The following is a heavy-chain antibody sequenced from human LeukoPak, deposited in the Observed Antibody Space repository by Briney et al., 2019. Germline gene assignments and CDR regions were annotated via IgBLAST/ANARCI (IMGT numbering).Heavy chain of an antibody. CDR1: GYSISSGYY. CDR2: IDHSGST. CDR3: ARISSSNWYNERGAFDV. Sequence: SETLSLTCTVSGYSISSGYYWGWIRQPPGKRLEWIGSIDHSGSTHYNPSLKSRVTISLDTSKNLFSLKLRSVTAADTAVYYCARISSSNWYNERGAFDVWGQGTMVTVSS. D-gene: IGHD6-13*01. V-gene: IGHV4-38-2*02. J-gene: IGHJ3*01.